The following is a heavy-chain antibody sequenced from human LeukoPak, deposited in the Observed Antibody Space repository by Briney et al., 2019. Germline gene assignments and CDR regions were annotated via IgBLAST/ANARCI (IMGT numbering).Heavy chain of an antibody. CDR2: INHSGST. CDR1: GGSFSGYY. V-gene: IGHV4-34*01. CDR3: ARRGYYGSGRPKGRRGAFDI. J-gene: IGHJ3*02. Sequence: SETLSLTCAVYGGSFSGYYWSWIRQPPGKGLEWIGEINHSGSTNYNPSLKSRVTISVDTSKNQFSLKLSSVTAADTAVYYCARRGYYGSGRPKGRRGAFDIWGQGTMVTVSS. D-gene: IGHD3-10*01.